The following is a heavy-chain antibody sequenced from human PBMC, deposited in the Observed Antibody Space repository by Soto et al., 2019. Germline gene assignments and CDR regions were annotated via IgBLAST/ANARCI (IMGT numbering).Heavy chain of an antibody. CDR1: GFTVSIYA. CDR2: ISYDGSNK. CDR3: ARDSTGYIDY. V-gene: IGHV3-30-3*01. Sequence: PGGSVRLSCAASGFTVSIYAIHWVRQAPGKGLEWVAVISYDGSNKYYADSVKGRFTISRDNSKNTLYLQMNSLRAEDTAVYYCARDSTGYIDYWGQGTLVTVSS. J-gene: IGHJ4*02.